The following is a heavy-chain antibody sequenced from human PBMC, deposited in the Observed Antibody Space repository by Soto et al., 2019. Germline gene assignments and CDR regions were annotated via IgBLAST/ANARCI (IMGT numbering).Heavy chain of an antibody. D-gene: IGHD3-3*01. V-gene: IGHV3-23*01. CDR3: AKGTDFWSGYMPLYFDS. J-gene: IGHJ4*02. CDR1: GFTFSNYP. Sequence: VGSLRLSCAASGFTFSNYPMSWVRQAPGKGLEWVSSITANGFGTYYADSVKGRFTVSRGNSQNTLYLQMNSLRAEDTAVYYCAKGTDFWSGYMPLYFDSWGQGTLVTVSS. CDR2: ITANGFGT.